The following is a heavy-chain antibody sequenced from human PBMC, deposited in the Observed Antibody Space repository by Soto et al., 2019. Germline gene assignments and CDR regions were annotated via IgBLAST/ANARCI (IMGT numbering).Heavy chain of an antibody. CDR2: ISSSSSYV. Sequence: EVQLVESGGGLVKPGGSLRLSCAASGFTFSSYSMNWDRQAPGKGLEWVSSISSSSSYVYYADSVKGRFTISRDNAKNSLYLQMNSLRAEDTAVYYCARELERRGGWFDPWGQGTLVTVSS. CDR3: ARELERRGGWFDP. CDR1: GFTFSSYS. V-gene: IGHV3-21*01. J-gene: IGHJ5*02. D-gene: IGHD1-1*01.